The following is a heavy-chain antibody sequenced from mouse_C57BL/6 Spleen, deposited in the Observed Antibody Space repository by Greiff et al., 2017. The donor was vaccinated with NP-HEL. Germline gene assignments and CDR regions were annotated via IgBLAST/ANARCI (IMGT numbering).Heavy chain of an antibody. J-gene: IGHJ2*01. CDR2: IDPENGDT. CDR1: GFNIKDDY. D-gene: IGHD1-1*01. CDR3: TTLITTVVAGGY. Sequence: VQLQQSGAELVRPGASVKLSCTASGFNIKDDYMHWVKQRPEQGLEWIGWIDPENGDTECASKFQGKATITADTSSNTAYLQLSSLTSEDTAVYYCTTLITTVVAGGYWGQGTTLTVSS. V-gene: IGHV14-4*01.